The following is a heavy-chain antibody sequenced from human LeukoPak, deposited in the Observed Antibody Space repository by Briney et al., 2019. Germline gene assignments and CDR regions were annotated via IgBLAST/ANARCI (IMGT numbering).Heavy chain of an antibody. CDR1: GDSVSRNRST. J-gene: IGHJ3*01. Sequence: SQTLSHTCAISGDSVSRNRSTWNWIRQSPSRGLEWLGRTYYRSKWYEAYAPAVKSRLTINPDTSKNQFSLHLNSVTPEDTAVYYCARGDCSGGICYHDSAFDVWGQGTMATVSS. CDR3: ARGDCSGGICYHDSAFDV. V-gene: IGHV6-1*01. CDR2: TYYRSKWYE. D-gene: IGHD2-15*01.